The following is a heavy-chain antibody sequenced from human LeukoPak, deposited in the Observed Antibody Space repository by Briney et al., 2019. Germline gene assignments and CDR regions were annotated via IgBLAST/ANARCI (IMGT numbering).Heavy chain of an antibody. CDR2: IRYDGSNK. J-gene: IGHJ4*02. CDR1: GFTFSSYG. CDR3: ARIVVVAAEVDY. Sequence: GGSLRLSCAASGFTFSSYGMHWVRQAPGKGLEWVAFIRYDGSNKYYADSVKGRFTISRDNSKNTLYLQMDSLRAEDTAVYYCARIVVVAAEVDYWGQGTLVTVSS. V-gene: IGHV3-30*02. D-gene: IGHD2-15*01.